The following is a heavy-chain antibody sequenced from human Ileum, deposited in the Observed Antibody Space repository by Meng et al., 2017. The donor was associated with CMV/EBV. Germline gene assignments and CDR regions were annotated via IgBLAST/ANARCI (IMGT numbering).Heavy chain of an antibody. D-gene: IGHD6-19*01. J-gene: IGHJ4*02. Sequence: CTFSGFSLGSSAVGVSWIRQPPGKALEWLALIYWDDDKRYSPSLKNRLDITKDTSRNQVVLTMTNVDPVDTATYYCARSSGWLPDSWGQGILVTVSS. CDR1: GFSLGSSAVG. CDR3: ARSSGWLPDS. CDR2: IYWDDDK. V-gene: IGHV2-5*02.